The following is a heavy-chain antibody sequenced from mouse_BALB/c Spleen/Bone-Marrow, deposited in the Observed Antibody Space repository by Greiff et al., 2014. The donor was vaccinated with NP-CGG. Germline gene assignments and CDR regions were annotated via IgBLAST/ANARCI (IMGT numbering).Heavy chain of an antibody. V-gene: IGHV5-17*02. CDR3: TRGGNWEDFDY. CDR1: GFTFSSFG. D-gene: IGHD4-1*01. J-gene: IGHJ2*01. Sequence: EVQLVESGGGLVQPGGSRKLSCAASGFTFSSFGMHWVRQAPERGLEWVAYISSGSSTIYYADTVKGRFTISRDNPKNTLFLQMPSLRSEDTAMYYCTRGGNWEDFDYWGQGTTLTVSS. CDR2: ISSGSSTI.